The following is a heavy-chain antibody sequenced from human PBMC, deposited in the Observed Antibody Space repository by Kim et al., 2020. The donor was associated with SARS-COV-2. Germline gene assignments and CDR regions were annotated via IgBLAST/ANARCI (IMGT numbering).Heavy chain of an antibody. CDR3: ATVVFYYDAGYFKN. V-gene: IGHV3-66*01. J-gene: IGHJ1*01. D-gene: IGHD3-22*01. Sequence: ADSVKGRLIISRDHSKNPLYLQMHSLGAEDTAVYYCATVVFYYDAGYFKNWGQGTLVIVSS.